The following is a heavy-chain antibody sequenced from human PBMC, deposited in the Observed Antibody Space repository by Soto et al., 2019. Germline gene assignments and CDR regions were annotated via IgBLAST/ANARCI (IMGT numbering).Heavy chain of an antibody. CDR2: ISGSGGTT. J-gene: IGHJ6*02. CDR3: AKPPYSSSSYYYYGMDV. V-gene: IGHV3-23*01. CDR1: GFTFSSYA. Sequence: EVQLLESGGGLVQPGGSLRLSCAASGFTFSSYAMTWVRQAPGKGLEWVSAISGSGGTTYHADSVKGRFTISRDNSKNTLYLQMNSLRAEDAALYYCAKPPYSSSSYYYYGMDVWGQGTTVTVSS. D-gene: IGHD6-6*01.